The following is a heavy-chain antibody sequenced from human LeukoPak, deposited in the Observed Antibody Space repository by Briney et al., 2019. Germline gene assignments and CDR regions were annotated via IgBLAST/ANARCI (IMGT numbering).Heavy chain of an antibody. V-gene: IGHV3-23*01. CDR3: ARDAYYYDSSGYYPRDAFDI. D-gene: IGHD3-22*01. CDR2: ISGSGGST. Sequence: GGSPRLSCAASGFTFSSYAMNWVRQAPGKGLEWVSAISGSGGSTYYADSVKGRFTISRDNSKNTLYLQMNSLRAEDTAVYYCARDAYYYDSSGYYPRDAFDIWGQGTMVTVSS. CDR1: GFTFSSYA. J-gene: IGHJ3*02.